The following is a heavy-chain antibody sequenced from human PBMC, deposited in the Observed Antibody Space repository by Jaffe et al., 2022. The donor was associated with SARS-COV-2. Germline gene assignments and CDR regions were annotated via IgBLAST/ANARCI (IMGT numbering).Heavy chain of an antibody. J-gene: IGHJ6*02. CDR3: ARKLLLAGRCSSTSCPYGMDV. CDR2: IIPIFGTA. Sequence: QVQLVQSGAEVKKPGSSVKVSCKASGGTFSSYAISWVRQAPGQGLEWMGGIIPIFGTANYAQKFQGRVTITADESTSTAYMELSSLRSEDTAVYYCARKLLLAGRCSSTSCPYGMDVWGQGTTVTVSS. CDR1: GGTFSSYA. V-gene: IGHV1-69*01. D-gene: IGHD2-2*01.